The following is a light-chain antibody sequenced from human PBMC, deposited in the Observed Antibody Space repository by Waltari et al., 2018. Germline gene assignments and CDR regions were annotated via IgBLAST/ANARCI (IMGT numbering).Light chain of an antibody. CDR1: SSDVGDYNF. CDR2: EVR. J-gene: IGLJ1*01. V-gene: IGLV2-14*01. Sequence: QSALTQPASVSGSPGQSITISCTGTSSDVGDYNFVSWYQQHPGKAPHLIIYEVRERPPGVSNRFSGSKSDNTASLTISGLQAEDEADYYCSSYTTSTAPGVFGAGTKVTVL. CDR3: SSYTTSTAPGV.